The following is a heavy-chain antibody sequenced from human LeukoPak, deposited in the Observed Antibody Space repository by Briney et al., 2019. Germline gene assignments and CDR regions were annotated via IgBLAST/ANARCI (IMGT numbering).Heavy chain of an antibody. D-gene: IGHD3-22*01. V-gene: IGHV3-21*01. J-gene: IGHJ3*02. CDR2: ISSSSSYI. Sequence: KPGGSLRLSCAASGFTFSSYSMNWVRQAPGKGLEWVSSISSSSSYIYYADSVKGRFTISRDNAKKSLYLQMNSLRAEDTAVYYCARCSPSRTNSNSYYFETTKKNAFDIWGQGTMVTVSS. CDR3: ARCSPSRTNSNSYYFETTKKNAFDI. CDR1: GFTFSSYS.